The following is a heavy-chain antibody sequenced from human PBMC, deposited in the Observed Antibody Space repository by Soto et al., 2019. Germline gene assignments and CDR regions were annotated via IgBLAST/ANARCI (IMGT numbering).Heavy chain of an antibody. Sequence: KPSETLSLTCTVSGGSISSYYWSWIRQPPGKGLEWIGYIYYSGSTNYNPSLKSRVTISVDTSKNQFSLKLSSVTAADTAVYYCATQQLAAAIDYWGQGTLVTVSS. J-gene: IGHJ4*02. CDR2: IYYSGST. D-gene: IGHD6-13*01. CDR3: ATQQLAAAIDY. V-gene: IGHV4-59*01. CDR1: GGSISSYY.